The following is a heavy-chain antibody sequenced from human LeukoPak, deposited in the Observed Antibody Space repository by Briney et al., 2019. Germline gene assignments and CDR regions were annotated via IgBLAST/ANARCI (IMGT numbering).Heavy chain of an antibody. D-gene: IGHD5-12*01. J-gene: IGHJ5*02. Sequence: PSETLSLTCTVSGGSISRYYWSWIRQPPGKGLEWIGSIYYSGSTYYNPSLKSRVTISVDTSKNQFSLKLSSVTAADTAVYYCARHSGYALYNWFDPWGQGTLVTVSS. CDR1: GGSISRYY. CDR2: IYYSGST. CDR3: ARHSGYALYNWFDP. V-gene: IGHV4-39*01.